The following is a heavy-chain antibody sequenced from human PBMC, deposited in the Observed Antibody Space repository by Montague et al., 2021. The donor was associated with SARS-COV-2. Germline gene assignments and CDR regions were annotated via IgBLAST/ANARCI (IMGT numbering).Heavy chain of an antibody. D-gene: IGHD3-9*01. J-gene: IGHJ4*02. CDR2: INHSGST. CDR3: ARSRIIRYFDWLSQMAYFDY. Sequence: SETLSLTCAVYGGSFSGYYWSWIRQPPGKGLEWIGEINHSGSTNYNPSLKSRVTISVDTSKNQFSLKLSSVTAADTAVYYCARSRIIRYFDWLSQMAYFDYWGQGTLVTVSS. V-gene: IGHV4-34*01. CDR1: GGSFSGYY.